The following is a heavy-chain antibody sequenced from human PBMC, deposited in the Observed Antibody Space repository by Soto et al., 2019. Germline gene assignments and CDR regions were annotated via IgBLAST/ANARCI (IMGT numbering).Heavy chain of an antibody. J-gene: IGHJ6*02. CDR1: GFTFSSYW. CDR3: ARDPMITFREAGMDV. D-gene: IGHD3-16*01. V-gene: IGHV3-74*01. Sequence: EVQLVESGGGLVQPGGSLRLSCAASGFTFSSYWMHWVRQAPGKGLVWVSRINSDGSSTSYADSVKGRFTISRVNAKNTLYRQMNSLRAEDTAVYYCARDPMITFREAGMDVWGQGTTVSVSS. CDR2: INSDGSST.